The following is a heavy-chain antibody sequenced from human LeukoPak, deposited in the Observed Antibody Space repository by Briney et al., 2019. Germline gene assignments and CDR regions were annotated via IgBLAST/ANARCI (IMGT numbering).Heavy chain of an antibody. CDR2: ISAYSGNT. D-gene: IGHD3-3*01. CDR3: ARRGDPSYDFWSGYLYYYYGMDV. Sequence: ASVKVSCKASGYTFTSYGISWVRQAPGQGLEWMGWISAYSGNTNYAQKLQGRVTMTTDTSTSTAYMELRSLRSDDTAVYYCARRGDPSYDFWSGYLYYYYGMDVWGQGTTVTVSS. J-gene: IGHJ6*02. V-gene: IGHV1-18*01. CDR1: GYTFTSYG.